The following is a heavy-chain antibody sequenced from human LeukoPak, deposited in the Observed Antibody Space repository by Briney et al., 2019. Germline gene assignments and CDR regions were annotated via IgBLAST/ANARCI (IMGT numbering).Heavy chain of an antibody. J-gene: IGHJ4*02. CDR2: ISSSSSTI. CDR3: ARGSPGPYCGGDCYPRYDY. D-gene: IGHD2-21*02. Sequence: GGSLRLSCAASGFTFSSYIMTWVRQAPGKGLEWVSYISSSSSTIYYADSVKGRFTISRDNAKNSLYLQMNSLRAEDTAVYYCARGSPGPYCGGDCYPRYDYWGQGTLVTVSS. CDR1: GFTFSSYI. V-gene: IGHV3-48*01.